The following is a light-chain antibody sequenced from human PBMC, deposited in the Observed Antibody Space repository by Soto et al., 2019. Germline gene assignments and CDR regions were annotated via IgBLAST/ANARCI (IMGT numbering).Light chain of an antibody. J-gene: IGLJ2*01. CDR2: LNSDGSH. Sequence: QPVLTQSPSASASLGASVKLTCTLSSGHSNYVIAWHQQQPEKGPRYLMKLNSDGSHSKGDGIPDRFSGSSSGAERYLTIPSLQSEDEADYYCQTWDTGIRVFGGGTKLTVL. V-gene: IGLV4-69*01. CDR3: QTWDTGIRV. CDR1: SGHSNYV.